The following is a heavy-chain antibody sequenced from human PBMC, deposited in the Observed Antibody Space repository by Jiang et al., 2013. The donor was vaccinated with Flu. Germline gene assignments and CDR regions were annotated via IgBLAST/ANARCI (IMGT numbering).Heavy chain of an antibody. V-gene: IGHV3-48*03. CDR2: ISSSGSTI. CDR3: ARGGYPYYYYYMDV. D-gene: IGHD3-22*01. Sequence: QLLESGGGLVQPGGSLRLSCAASGFTFSSYEMNWVRQAPGKGLEWVSYISSSGSTIYYADSVKGRFTISRDNAKNSLYLQMNSLRAEDTAVYYCARGGYPYYYYYMDVWGKGTTVTVSS. CDR1: GFTFSSYE. J-gene: IGHJ6*03.